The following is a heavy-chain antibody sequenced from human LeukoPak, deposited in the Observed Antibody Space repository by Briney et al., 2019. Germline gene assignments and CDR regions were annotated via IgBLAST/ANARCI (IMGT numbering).Heavy chain of an antibody. V-gene: IGHV3-53*01. J-gene: IGHJ5*02. Sequence: GGSLRLSCAASGFTVSSNYMSWVRQAPGRGLEWVSVIYIGVSTYYADCLSGGVSISRDKCKNTVYLQLKDLRAEDTAAYYSGKDIGLSSGYGPWGQGTLPTVPS. CDR3: GKDIGLSSGYGP. D-gene: IGHD6-25*01. CDR1: GFTVSSNY. CDR2: IYIGVST.